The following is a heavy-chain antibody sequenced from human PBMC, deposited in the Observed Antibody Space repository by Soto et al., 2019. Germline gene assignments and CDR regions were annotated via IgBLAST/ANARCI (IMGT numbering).Heavy chain of an antibody. J-gene: IGHJ6*02. CDR1: GGTFSSYF. CDR3: ARETPSAAAAYFFYGLDV. CDR2: IIPVFGSA. V-gene: IGHV1-69*01. D-gene: IGHD6-13*01. Sequence: QVQLVQSGAEVKKAGSSVKVSCKVSGGTFSSYFINWVRQAPGQGLEWVGGIIPVFGSASFAEKFQGRVTITADDSTSTAYMELSSLRSDDTAVYYWARETPSAAAAYFFYGLDVWGQGTTVTVPS.